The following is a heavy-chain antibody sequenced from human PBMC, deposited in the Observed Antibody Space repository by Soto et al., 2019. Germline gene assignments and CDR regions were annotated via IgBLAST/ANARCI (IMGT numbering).Heavy chain of an antibody. CDR1: GGSFRGYY. D-gene: IGHD3-22*01. J-gene: IGHJ4*02. CDR3: ARGRPRNYYDSSADKPLYYFDY. Sequence: SETLSRTCAVYGGSFRGYYWSWIRQPTGKGMEWIGEINHSGSTNDNPYLKRRVTITGDTSKNQLSLKLTSVTPADTAVYYCARGRPRNYYDSSADKPLYYFDYWGQGTLVTVSS. CDR2: INHSGST. V-gene: IGHV4-34*01.